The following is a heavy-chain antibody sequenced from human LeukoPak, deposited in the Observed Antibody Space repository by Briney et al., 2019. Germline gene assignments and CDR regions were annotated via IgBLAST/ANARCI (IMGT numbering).Heavy chain of an antibody. J-gene: IGHJ5*02. CDR2: IYYTGRT. Sequence: SETLSLTCTVSGGSISSSSHSWGWIRQPPGKGLEWTGSIYYTGRTYYNPSLKSRVTISVDTSKNQFSLKLSSVTAADTAVYYCAQSLGSSNWIGNWFVRWGQGTLVTVSS. V-gene: IGHV4-39*01. D-gene: IGHD6-13*01. CDR3: AQSLGSSNWIGNWFVR. CDR1: GGSISSSSHS.